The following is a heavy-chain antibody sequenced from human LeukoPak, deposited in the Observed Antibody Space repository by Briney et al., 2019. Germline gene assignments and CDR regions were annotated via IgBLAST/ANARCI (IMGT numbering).Heavy chain of an antibody. D-gene: IGHD2-8*01. CDR3: AGVSPDPNDFYS. CDR2: IIPMFATA. J-gene: IGHJ4*02. Sequence: GASVKVSCKASGGTFSSYAISWVRQAPGQGLEWLGGIIPMFATAKYAQKLQGRVTITTDESTRTAYMELSSLRSQDTAVYYCAGVSPDPNDFYSWGQGTLVTVSS. V-gene: IGHV1-69*05. CDR1: GGTFSSYA.